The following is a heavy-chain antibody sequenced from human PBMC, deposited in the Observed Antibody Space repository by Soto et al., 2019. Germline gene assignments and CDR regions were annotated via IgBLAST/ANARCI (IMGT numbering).Heavy chain of an antibody. CDR3: SPDEWE. Sequence: EVQLVESGGGLVKPGGSLRLSCAASGFSFSNGWMSWVRQAPGKGLEWVGRIKSKTDGETTDYAAPVKGRFTISRDDSKNTLYLQMDRLKIEDTAVYYCSPDEWEWGQGTLVTVSS. CDR2: IKSKTDGETT. CDR1: GFSFSNGW. D-gene: IGHD1-26*01. V-gene: IGHV3-15*01. J-gene: IGHJ1*01.